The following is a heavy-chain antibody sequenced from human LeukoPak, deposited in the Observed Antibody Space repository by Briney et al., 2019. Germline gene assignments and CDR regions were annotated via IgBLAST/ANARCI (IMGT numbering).Heavy chain of an antibody. CDR2: IYHTGTT. CDR3: ARGSLRDYYDSSGFYHRGGVGY. V-gene: IGHV4-59*08. CDR1: GGAISSYY. J-gene: IGHJ4*02. D-gene: IGHD3-22*01. Sequence: SETLSLTCSVSGGAISSYYWSWIRQPPGKGLEWIASIYHTGTTYYNPSLKSRVTISVDTSKNQFSLRLSSVTAADTAVYFCARGSLRDYYDSSGFYHRGGVGYWGQGTLVTVSS.